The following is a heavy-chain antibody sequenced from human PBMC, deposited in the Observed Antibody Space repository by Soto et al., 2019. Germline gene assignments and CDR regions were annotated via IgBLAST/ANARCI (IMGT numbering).Heavy chain of an antibody. V-gene: IGHV3-33*01. CDR1: GFTFSSYG. Sequence: GGSLRLSCAASGFTFSSYGMHWFRQAPGKGLEWVAVIWYDGSNKYYADSVKGRFTISRDNSKNTLYLQMNSLRAEDTAVYYCARLAAISAAYSTDVSCKGTTVTVSS. D-gene: IGHD6-25*01. CDR3: ARLAAISAAYSTDV. J-gene: IGHJ6*03. CDR2: IWYDGSNK.